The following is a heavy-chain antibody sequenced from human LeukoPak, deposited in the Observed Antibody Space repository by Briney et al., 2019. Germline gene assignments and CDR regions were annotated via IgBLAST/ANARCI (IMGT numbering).Heavy chain of an antibody. CDR1: GFTFSDYY. D-gene: IGHD5-12*01. V-gene: IGHV3-11*06. J-gene: IGHJ4*02. Sequence: GGSLRLSCAASGFTFSDYYMSWIRQAPGKGLGWVSYISSSSSYTNYADSVKGRFTISRDNAKNSLYLQMNSLRAEDTAVYYCARGGWLRLLDYWGQGTLVTVSS. CDR3: ARGGWLRLLDY. CDR2: ISSSSSYT.